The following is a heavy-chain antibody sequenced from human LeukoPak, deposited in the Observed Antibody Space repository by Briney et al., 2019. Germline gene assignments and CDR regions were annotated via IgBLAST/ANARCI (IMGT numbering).Heavy chain of an antibody. Sequence: GGSLRLSCAASGFTFSSYEMNLVRQAPGKGLEWVSYISSSGSTIYYADSVKGRFTISRDNAKNSLYLQMNSLRAEDTAVYYCARAYYDFWSGYYTGYFDYWGQGTLVTVSS. CDR2: ISSSGSTI. CDR3: ARAYYDFWSGYYTGYFDY. CDR1: GFTFSSYE. D-gene: IGHD3-3*01. J-gene: IGHJ4*02. V-gene: IGHV3-48*03.